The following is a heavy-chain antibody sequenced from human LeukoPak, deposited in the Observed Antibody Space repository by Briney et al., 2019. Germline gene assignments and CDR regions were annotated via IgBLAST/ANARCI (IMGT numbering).Heavy chain of an antibody. Sequence: AGGSLRLSCAASGFTLSSSAVSWVRQAPGKGLEWLSTINGGGGAIHYADSVTGRFTISSDTSQNTLYLQMNSLRTEDTALYYCARAFPTPRGVNFDNWGQGTLVTVSS. J-gene: IGHJ4*02. CDR1: GFTLSSSA. CDR3: ARAFPTPRGVNFDN. V-gene: IGHV3-23*01. D-gene: IGHD3-10*01. CDR2: INGGGGAI.